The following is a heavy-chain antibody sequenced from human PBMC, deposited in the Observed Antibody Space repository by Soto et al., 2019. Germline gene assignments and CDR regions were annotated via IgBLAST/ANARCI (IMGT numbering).Heavy chain of an antibody. V-gene: IGHV4-34*01. D-gene: IGHD4-17*01. CDR1: GGSFSGYY. CDR3: ATRRNLRGAFDI. J-gene: IGHJ3*02. Sequence: QVQLQQWGAGLLKPSETLSLTCAVYGGSFSGYYWSWIRQPPGKGLEWIGEINHSGSTNYNPSLKSRVTISVATSKNQFSRKLSSVTAADTAVYYCATRRNLRGAFDIWGQGTMVTVSS. CDR2: INHSGST.